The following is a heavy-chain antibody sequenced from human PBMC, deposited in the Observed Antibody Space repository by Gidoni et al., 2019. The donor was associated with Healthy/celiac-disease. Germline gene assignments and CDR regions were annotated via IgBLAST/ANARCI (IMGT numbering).Heavy chain of an antibody. CDR3: AREGIAARDYYYGMDV. Sequence: QVQLVESGGGVVQPGRSLRLSCAASGFTFSRYGMHWVRQAPGKGLDWVAVIWYDGSNKYYADSVKGRFTISRDNSKNTLYLQMNSLRAEDTAVYYCAREGIAARDYYYGMDVWGQGTTVTVSS. J-gene: IGHJ6*02. V-gene: IGHV3-33*01. CDR2: IWYDGSNK. CDR1: GFTFSRYG. D-gene: IGHD6-6*01.